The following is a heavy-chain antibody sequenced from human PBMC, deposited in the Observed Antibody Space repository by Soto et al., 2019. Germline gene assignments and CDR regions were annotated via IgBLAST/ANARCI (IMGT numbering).Heavy chain of an antibody. D-gene: IGHD5-18*01. V-gene: IGHV4-39*02. J-gene: IGHJ4*02. CDR1: GGSISSSSYY. CDR3: ARLTAMVHRIFDY. CDR2: IYYSGST. Sequence: QLQLQESGPGLVKPSETLSLTCTVSGGSISSSSYYWGWIRQPPGKGLVWIGSIYYSGSTYYNPSLHSPRTKTLDTAKHPLYPVLTVVAPGDRGGYCRARLTAMVHRIFDYWGQGTLVTVSS.